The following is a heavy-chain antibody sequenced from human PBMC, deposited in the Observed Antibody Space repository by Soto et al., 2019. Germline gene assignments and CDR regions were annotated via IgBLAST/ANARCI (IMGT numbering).Heavy chain of an antibody. CDR1: GYTFTSYY. V-gene: IGHV1-46*01. J-gene: IGHJ4*02. CDR3: ARPAYLVGATISFDY. CDR2: INPSGGST. Sequence: ASVKVSCKASGYTFTSYYMHWVRQAPGQGLEWMGIINPSGGSTSYAQRFQGRVTMTRDTSTSTVYMELSSLRSEDTAVYYCARPAYLVGATISFDYWGQGTLVTVSS. D-gene: IGHD1-26*01.